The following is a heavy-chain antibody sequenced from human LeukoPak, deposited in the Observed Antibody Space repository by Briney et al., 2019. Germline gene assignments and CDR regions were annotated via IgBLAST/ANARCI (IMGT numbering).Heavy chain of an antibody. CDR3: APPPYGDYGSRMYGMDV. CDR1: GGSFSGYY. V-gene: IGHV4-34*01. Sequence: SETLSLTCAVYGGSFSGYYWSWIRQPPGKGLEWIGEINHSGSTNYNPSLKSRVTISVDTSKNQFSLKLSSVTAADTAVYYCAPPPYGDYGSRMYGMDVWGQGTTVTVSS. CDR2: INHSGST. J-gene: IGHJ6*02. D-gene: IGHD4-17*01.